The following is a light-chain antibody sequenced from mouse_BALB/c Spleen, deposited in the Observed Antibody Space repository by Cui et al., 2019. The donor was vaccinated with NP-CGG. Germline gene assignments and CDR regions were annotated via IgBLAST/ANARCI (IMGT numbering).Light chain of an antibody. J-gene: IGLJ1*01. Sequence: QAVVTQESAPTTAPGETVTLTCPSSTGAVTTSNYANWVQEKSDHLFTGLIGGTNNRAPGVPARFSGSLIGDKAALTITGAQTEDEAIYFCALWYSNHWVFGGGTKLTVL. V-gene: IGLV1*01. CDR3: ALWYSNHWV. CDR1: TGAVTTSNY. CDR2: GTN.